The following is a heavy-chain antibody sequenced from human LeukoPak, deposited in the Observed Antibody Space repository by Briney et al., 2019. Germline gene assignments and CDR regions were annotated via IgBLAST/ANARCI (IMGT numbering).Heavy chain of an antibody. CDR1: GGSISSYY. CDR3: ARASSTESLDY. D-gene: IGHD2-2*01. CDR2: IYYSGST. J-gene: IGHJ4*02. V-gene: IGHV4-59*01. Sequence: PSETLSLTCTVSGGSISSYYWSWIRQPPGKGLEWIGYIYYSGSTNYNPSLKSRVTISVDTSKNQFSLELSSVTAADTAVYYCARASSTESLDYWGQGTLVTVSS.